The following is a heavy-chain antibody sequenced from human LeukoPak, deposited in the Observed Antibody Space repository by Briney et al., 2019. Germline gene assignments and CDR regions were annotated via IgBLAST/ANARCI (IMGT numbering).Heavy chain of an antibody. V-gene: IGHV3-30*02. CDR3: ARDLRGFGELLGY. Sequence: GGSLRLSCAASGFSFSSYDMHWVRQAPDKGLEWVAFIRYDGSKKYYVDSVKGRFTISRDNAKNSLYLQMNSLRAEDTAVYYCARDLRGFGELLGYWGQGTLVTVSS. CDR2: IRYDGSKK. CDR1: GFSFSSYD. D-gene: IGHD3-10*01. J-gene: IGHJ4*02.